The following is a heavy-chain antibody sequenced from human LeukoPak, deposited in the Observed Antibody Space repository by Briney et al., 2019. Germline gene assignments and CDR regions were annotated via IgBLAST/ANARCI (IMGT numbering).Heavy chain of an antibody. V-gene: IGHV3-7*01. J-gene: IGHJ4*02. CDR2: VKQDGTEK. D-gene: IGHD6-13*01. Sequence: PAGTLRFSCKASSFTFRYYRMTRVRQDTGKRREWVANVKQDGTEKFYVDSVKGRFTSSRDNGKNSLYMQMNSLRVEDTAIYYCARAGGTSWADYWGQGTLVTVSS. CDR1: SFTFRYYR. CDR3: ARAGGTSWADY.